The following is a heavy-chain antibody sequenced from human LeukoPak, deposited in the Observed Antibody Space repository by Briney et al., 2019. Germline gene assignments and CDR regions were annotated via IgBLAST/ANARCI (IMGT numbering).Heavy chain of an antibody. CDR3: ARHHYYGSRVIYGMDV. Sequence: PGESLKISCKGSGYSFTSYWIGWVRQMPGRGLEWMGIIYPGDSDTRYSPSFQGQVTISADKSISTAYLQWSSLKASDTAMYYCARHHYYGSRVIYGMDVWGQGTTVTVSS. J-gene: IGHJ6*02. CDR2: IYPGDSDT. CDR1: GYSFTSYW. D-gene: IGHD3-10*01. V-gene: IGHV5-51*01.